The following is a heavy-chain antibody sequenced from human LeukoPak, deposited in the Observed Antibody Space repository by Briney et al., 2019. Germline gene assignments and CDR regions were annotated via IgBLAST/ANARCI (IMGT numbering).Heavy chain of an antibody. CDR1: GGSFSGYY. CDR3: ARLTAAADPGASYYYYMDV. D-gene: IGHD6-13*01. Sequence: PSETLSLTCAVYGGSFSGYYWSWIRQPPGKGLEWIGEINHSGSTNYNPSLKSRVTISVDTSKNQFSLKLSSVTAADTAVYYCARLTAAADPGASYYYYMDVWGKGTTVTISS. J-gene: IGHJ6*03. V-gene: IGHV4-34*01. CDR2: INHSGST.